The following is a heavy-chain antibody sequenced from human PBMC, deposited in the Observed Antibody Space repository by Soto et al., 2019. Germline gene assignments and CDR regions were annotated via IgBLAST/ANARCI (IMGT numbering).Heavy chain of an antibody. CDR2: IIPIFGTA. CDR1: GGTFSSYA. D-gene: IGHD3-10*01. CDR3: ARVRSREYYYGSGRFDP. Sequence: QVQLVKSWAEVKKPGSSVKVSCKASGGTFSSYAISWVRQAPGQGLEWMGGIIPIFGTANYAQKFQGRVTITADESTSTAYMELSSLRSEDTAVYYCARVRSREYYYGSGRFDPWGQGTLVTVSS. V-gene: IGHV1-69*01. J-gene: IGHJ5*02.